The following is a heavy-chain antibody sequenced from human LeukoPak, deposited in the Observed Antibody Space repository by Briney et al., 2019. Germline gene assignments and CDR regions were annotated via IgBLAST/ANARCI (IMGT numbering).Heavy chain of an antibody. CDR2: ISAYNGNT. CDR1: GYTFTSYG. D-gene: IGHD6-19*01. Sequence: ASVKVSCKASGYTFTSYGISWVRQAPGQGLEWMGWISAYNGNTNYAQKLQGRVTMTTDTSTSTAYMELRSLRSDDTAVYYCARTSHGLVRNWFDPWGQGTLVTVSS. V-gene: IGHV1-18*01. CDR3: ARTSHGLVRNWFDP. J-gene: IGHJ5*02.